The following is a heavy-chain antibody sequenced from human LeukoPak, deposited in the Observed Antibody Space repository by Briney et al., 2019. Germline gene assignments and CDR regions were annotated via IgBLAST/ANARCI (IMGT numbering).Heavy chain of an antibody. CDR3: ATSNGDFPYYFDY. V-gene: IGHV3-74*01. CDR2: INTDGSST. D-gene: IGHD4-17*01. J-gene: IGHJ4*02. CDR1: GFTFSSYS. Sequence: GGSLRLSCAASGFTFSSYSMNWVRQAPGKGLVWVSRINTDGSSTNYADSVRGRFTVSRDNAKNSLYLQMNSLRAEDTAVYYCATSNGDFPYYFDYWGQGTLVTVSS.